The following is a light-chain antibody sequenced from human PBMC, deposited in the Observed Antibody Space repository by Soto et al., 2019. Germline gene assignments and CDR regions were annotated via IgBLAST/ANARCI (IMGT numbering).Light chain of an antibody. CDR2: GAS. V-gene: IGKV3-20*01. CDR3: QQYGSSPPRYT. Sequence: EIVLTQSPGTLSLSPGERATLSCRASQSVSSNYLAWYQQKPGQAPRLLIYGASSRATGIPDRFSGSGSGTDFTRTINRLEPEDFAAYYCQQYGSSPPRYTFGQGTKVDIK. J-gene: IGKJ2*01. CDR1: QSVSSNY.